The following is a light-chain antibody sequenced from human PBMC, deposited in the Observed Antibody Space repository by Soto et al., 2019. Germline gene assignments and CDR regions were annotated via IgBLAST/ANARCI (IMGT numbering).Light chain of an antibody. V-gene: IGKV3-15*01. CDR1: QSVSNN. CDR3: QHYDELPLT. Sequence: EIVMTQSPATLSVSPGERATLSCRASQSVSNNLAWYQQKPGQAPRLHIYFASTRATGIPARFSGSGSGTQFTLTITSLQSEDVAVYYCQHYDELPLTFGGGTKVETK. CDR2: FAS. J-gene: IGKJ4*01.